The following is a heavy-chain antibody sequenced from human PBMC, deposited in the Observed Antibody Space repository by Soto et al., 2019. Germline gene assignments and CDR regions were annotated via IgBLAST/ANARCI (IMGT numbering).Heavy chain of an antibody. CDR3: ARSPNYYYYGFDV. V-gene: IGHV4-61*08. CDR2: IYYSGST. D-gene: IGHD3-10*01. J-gene: IGHJ6*02. Sequence: SETLSRTCTVSGGSLSSGDYFWSWLRHSPRKQLGWIAYIYYSGSTNCNPSLKSRATISVDTSKSQVSLTLTSMTAADAALYYCARSPNYYYYGFDVWGQGTAVTVSS. CDR1: GGSLSSGDYF.